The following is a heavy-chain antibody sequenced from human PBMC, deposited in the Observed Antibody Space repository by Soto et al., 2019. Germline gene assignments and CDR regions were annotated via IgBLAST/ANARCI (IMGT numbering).Heavy chain of an antibody. Sequence: ASVKVSCKASGYTLTSYYMHWVRQAPGQGLEWMGIINPSGGSTSYAQKFQGRVTMTRDTSTSTVYMELSSLRSEDTAVYYCARVAPTYYYGSGAWNMGYFDYWG. V-gene: IGHV1-46*01. CDR3: ARVAPTYYYGSGAWNMGYFDY. D-gene: IGHD3-10*01. CDR1: GYTLTSYY. J-gene: IGHJ4*01. CDR2: INPSGGST.